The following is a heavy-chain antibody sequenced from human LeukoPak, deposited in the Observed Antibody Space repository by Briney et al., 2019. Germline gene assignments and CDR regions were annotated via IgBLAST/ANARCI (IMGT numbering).Heavy chain of an antibody. CDR2: MTGNGGSL. Sequence: PGRSLRLFCAASGFTFRTYAMSGVRQAPGKGLEWVSGMTGNGGSLYYADSVKGRFTISRDNSKNSLHGQMNTVRADDTAAYYWARGRGSDGLDVWGQGTTVTVSS. CDR3: ARGRGSDGLDV. CDR1: GFTFRTYA. J-gene: IGHJ6*02. V-gene: IGHV3-23*01.